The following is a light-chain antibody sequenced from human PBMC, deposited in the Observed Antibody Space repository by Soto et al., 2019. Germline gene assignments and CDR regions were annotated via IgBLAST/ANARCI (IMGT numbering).Light chain of an antibody. CDR3: QQTYTSVAT. CDR1: QRVDSY. Sequence: DIQVTQSPSSLSASVGDSVTLSCQTSQRVDSYIHWYQHQSGKPPKLLIYAASTLQDGVPSRFGGGGSGTAFSLIITGLQPGDSATYYCQQTYTSVATFGQGTKVHIK. V-gene: IGKV1-39*01. CDR2: AAS. J-gene: IGKJ1*01.